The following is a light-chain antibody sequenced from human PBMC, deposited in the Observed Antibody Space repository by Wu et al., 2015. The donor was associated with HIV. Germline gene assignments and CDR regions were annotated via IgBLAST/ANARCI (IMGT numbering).Light chain of an antibody. J-gene: IGKJ4*01. Sequence: SLSSSVGDSVTITCRASQTITNYLNWYQQKPGRAPKLLIYGASTLQSGVPSRFSGSGSGTHFTLTITSLRPEDFATYYCQQSYNTPYTFGGGTKVEIE. CDR2: GAS. CDR3: QQSYNTPYT. CDR1: QTITNY. V-gene: IGKV1-39*01.